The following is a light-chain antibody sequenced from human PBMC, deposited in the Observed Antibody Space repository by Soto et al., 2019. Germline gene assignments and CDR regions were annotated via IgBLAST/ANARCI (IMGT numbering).Light chain of an antibody. Sequence: QSVLTQPASVSGSPGQSITISCTGTSSDVGAYDYVSWYQQHPDKAPKLMIYEVSYRPSGVSNRFSGSKSVNTATLTISGLQAKDEADYYCSSYTTSSTRVFGTGTKLTVL. V-gene: IGLV2-14*03. CDR1: SSDVGAYDY. CDR3: SSYTTSSTRV. J-gene: IGLJ1*01. CDR2: EVS.